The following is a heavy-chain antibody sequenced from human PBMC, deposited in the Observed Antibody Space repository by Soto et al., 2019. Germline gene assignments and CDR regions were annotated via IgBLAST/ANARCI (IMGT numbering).Heavy chain of an antibody. Sequence: GESLKISCAASGFTFSSYAMHWVRQAPGKGLEWVAVISYDGSNKYYADSVKGRFTISRDNSKNTLYLQMNSLRAEDTAVYYCARAYSGSYPPASLGCLDYWGQGTLVTVSS. CDR1: GFTFSSYA. V-gene: IGHV3-30-3*01. J-gene: IGHJ4*02. D-gene: IGHD1-26*01. CDR2: ISYDGSNK. CDR3: ARAYSGSYPPASLGCLDY.